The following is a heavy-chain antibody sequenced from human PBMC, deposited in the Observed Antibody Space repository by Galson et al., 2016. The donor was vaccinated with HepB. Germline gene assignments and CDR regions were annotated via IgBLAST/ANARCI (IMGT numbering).Heavy chain of an antibody. Sequence: SVKVSCKASGGTFSNFAISWLRQAPGQGLEWMGGIIPLFGATNYAQNFQGRVTITADKSTTTVYMDLGILRSEDPAVYYCASGGGITMVRWVMPGWFDPWGQGTLVTVSS. J-gene: IGHJ5*02. CDR3: ASGGGITMVRWVMPGWFDP. D-gene: IGHD3-10*01. CDR2: IIPLFGAT. V-gene: IGHV1-69*06. CDR1: GGTFSNFA.